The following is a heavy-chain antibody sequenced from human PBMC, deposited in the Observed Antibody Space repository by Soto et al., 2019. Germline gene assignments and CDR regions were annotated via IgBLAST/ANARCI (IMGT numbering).Heavy chain of an antibody. Sequence: QVQLVQSGAEEKKPGASVKVSCKASGYTFTSYAMHWVRQAPGQRLEWMGWINAGNGNTKYSQKFQGRVTITRDTSASTAYMELSSLRSEDTAVYYCAREWYCTSGVCGNGMDVWGQGTTVTVSS. J-gene: IGHJ6*02. CDR2: INAGNGNT. D-gene: IGHD2-8*01. CDR1: GYTFTSYA. V-gene: IGHV1-3*05. CDR3: AREWYCTSGVCGNGMDV.